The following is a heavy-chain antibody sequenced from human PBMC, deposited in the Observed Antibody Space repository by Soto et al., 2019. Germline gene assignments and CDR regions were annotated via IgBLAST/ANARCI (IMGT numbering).Heavy chain of an antibody. V-gene: IGHV3-73*01. Sequence: EVQLVESGGGLVQPGGSLKLSCAASGFTLSGFDIHWVRQASGEGLEWVGRIKTKVESYATELAASVKGRFTISRDDPKNTAYLEMHSLKTEDTAVYYCTRRYCSGGGCYSDFDYWGQGALVTVSS. D-gene: IGHD2-15*01. CDR3: TRRYCSGGGCYSDFDY. CDR1: GFTLSGFD. CDR2: IKTKVESYAT. J-gene: IGHJ4*02.